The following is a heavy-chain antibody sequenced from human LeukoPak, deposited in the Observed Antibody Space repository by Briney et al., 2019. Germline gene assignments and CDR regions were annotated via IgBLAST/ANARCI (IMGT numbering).Heavy chain of an antibody. J-gene: IGHJ4*02. CDR3: ARGESRVSICH. V-gene: IGHV4-61*02. Sequence: SETLSLTCTVAGGSISSGSYYWSWIRQPAGKGLEWIGRIYTSGSTNYNSSFKSRVTISVDTSKNQFSLKLSSVTAADTAVYYCARGESRVSICHWGQGTLVTVSS. CDR2: IYTSGST. CDR1: GGSISSGSYY. D-gene: IGHD6-13*01.